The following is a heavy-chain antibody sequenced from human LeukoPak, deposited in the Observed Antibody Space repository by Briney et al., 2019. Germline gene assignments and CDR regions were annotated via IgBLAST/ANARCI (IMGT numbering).Heavy chain of an antibody. CDR3: ARDRYRKYYYGSGSFGTLDY. V-gene: IGHV3-48*03. J-gene: IGHJ4*02. D-gene: IGHD3-10*01. Sequence: GGSLRLSCAASGFTFSSYEMNWVRQAPGKGLEWVSYISSSGSTIYYAGSVKGRFTISRDNAKNSLYLQMNSLRAEDTAVYYCARDRYRKYYYGSGSFGTLDYWGQGTLVTVSS. CDR2: ISSSGSTI. CDR1: GFTFSSYE.